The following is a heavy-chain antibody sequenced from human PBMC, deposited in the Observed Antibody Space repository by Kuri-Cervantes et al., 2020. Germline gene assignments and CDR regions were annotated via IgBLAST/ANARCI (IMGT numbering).Heavy chain of an antibody. CDR1: GFTLSDYY. CDR3: AGDRGVLRYFDWLPDAFDI. D-gene: IGHD3-9*01. V-gene: IGHV3-11*04. Sequence: GGSLRLSCAASGFTLSDYYMSWIRQAPGKGLEWVSYISSSGSTIYYADSVKGRFTISRDNSKNTLYLQMNSLRAEDTAVYYCAGDRGVLRYFDWLPDAFDIWGQGTMVTVSS. CDR2: ISSSGSTI. J-gene: IGHJ3*02.